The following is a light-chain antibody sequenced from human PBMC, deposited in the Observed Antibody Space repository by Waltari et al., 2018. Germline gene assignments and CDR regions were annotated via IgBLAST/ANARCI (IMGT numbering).Light chain of an antibody. V-gene: IGLV2-11*01. CDR2: DVS. CDR3: CSYAGRYTWV. CDR1: SSDVGGYNY. J-gene: IGLJ3*02. Sequence: QSALTQPRSVSGSPGQSVTISCTGTSSDVGGYNYVSWFQQHPGKAPKLMIHDVSKRPSGVPDRFSVSKSGNTASRTISGLQADDETDYYCCSYAGRYTWVFGGGTKLTVL.